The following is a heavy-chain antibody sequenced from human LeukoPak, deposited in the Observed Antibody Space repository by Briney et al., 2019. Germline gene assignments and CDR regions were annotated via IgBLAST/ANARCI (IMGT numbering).Heavy chain of an antibody. J-gene: IGHJ4*02. D-gene: IGHD5-18*01. CDR3: ARAMATTSLED. Sequence: GGSLRLSCAASGFTFSSYWMSWVRQAPGKGLEWVAVISYDGSNKYYADSVKGRFTISRDNSKNTLYLQMNSLRAEDTAVYYCARAMATTSLEDWGQGTLVTVSS. CDR1: GFTFSSYW. CDR2: ISYDGSNK. V-gene: IGHV3-30-3*01.